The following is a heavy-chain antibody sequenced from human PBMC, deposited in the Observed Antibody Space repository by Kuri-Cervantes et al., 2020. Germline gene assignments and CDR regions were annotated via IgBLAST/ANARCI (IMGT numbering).Heavy chain of an antibody. CDR1: GFTFSSYV. D-gene: IGHD2-2*01. V-gene: IGHV3-30-3*01. CDR2: ISYDGSNK. J-gene: IGHJ5*02. Sequence: GGSLRLSCAASGFTFSSYVMHWVRQAPGKGLDWVAVISYDGSNKYYADSVKGRLTISRDNSKNTLSLQADSLRGDDTAVYYCARGTAIVGIPAALRFDPWGQGTLVTVSS. CDR3: ARGTAIVGIPAALRFDP.